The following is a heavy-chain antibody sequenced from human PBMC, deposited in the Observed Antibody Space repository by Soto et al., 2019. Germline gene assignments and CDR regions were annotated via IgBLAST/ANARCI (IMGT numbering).Heavy chain of an antibody. D-gene: IGHD1-26*01. CDR1: GFTFNSYS. J-gene: IGHJ4*02. V-gene: IGHV3-21*01. CDR3: AREVGARYFDY. CDR2: ITSTSSYM. Sequence: EVQLVESGGGLVKPGGSLRLSCAASGFTFNSYSMNWVRQAPGKGLEWVSSITSTSSYMYYADSVKGRFTVSRDNAKNSLYLQMNSLRAEDTAVYYCAREVGARYFDYWGQGTLVNVSP.